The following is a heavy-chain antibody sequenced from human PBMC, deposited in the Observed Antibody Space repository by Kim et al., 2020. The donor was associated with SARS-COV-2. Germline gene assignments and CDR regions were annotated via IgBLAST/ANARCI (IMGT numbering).Heavy chain of an antibody. J-gene: IGHJ6*04. V-gene: IGHV4-59*13. D-gene: IGHD3-16*01. CDR1: GGSISSYY. CDR3: ARGARDYYYGMDG. Sequence: SETLSLTCTVSGGSISSYYWSWIRQRPGKGLEWMGYIYYSGSTNYNPTLKSRVTITVEVYTTQYRLKLRPVTATATAAYYCARGARDYYYGMDGWGTGAT. CDR2: IYYSGST.